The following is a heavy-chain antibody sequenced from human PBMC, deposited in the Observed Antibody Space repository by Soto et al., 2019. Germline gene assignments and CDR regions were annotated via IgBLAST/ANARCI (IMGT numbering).Heavy chain of an antibody. Sequence: SETLSLTCTVSGGSISSYHWSWIRQSPGKGLEWIGYVFYTGSTKYNSALKRRVTISVDTSKNQFSLKLSSVSAADTGLYYCARSYSGTFYGYDTWGQGRLVTVSS. CDR3: ARSYSGTFYGYDT. CDR1: GGSISSYH. CDR2: VFYTGST. J-gene: IGHJ5*02. D-gene: IGHD1-26*01. V-gene: IGHV4-59*01.